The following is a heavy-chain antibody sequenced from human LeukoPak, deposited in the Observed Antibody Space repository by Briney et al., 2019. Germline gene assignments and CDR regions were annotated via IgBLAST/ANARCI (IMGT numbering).Heavy chain of an antibody. CDR2: ISSSSSYI. CDR3: AKDTGYYYDSSNYLGY. V-gene: IGHV3-21*04. Sequence: GGSLRLSCAASGFTFSSYSMNWVRQAPGKGLEWVSSISSSSSYIYYADSVKGRFTISRDNAKNSLYLQMNSLRAEDTALYYCAKDTGYYYDSSNYLGYWGQGTLVTVSS. J-gene: IGHJ4*02. CDR1: GFTFSSYS. D-gene: IGHD3-22*01.